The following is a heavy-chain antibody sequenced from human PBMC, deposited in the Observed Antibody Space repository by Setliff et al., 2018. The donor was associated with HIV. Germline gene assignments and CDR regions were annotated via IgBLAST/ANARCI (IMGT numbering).Heavy chain of an antibody. J-gene: IGHJ4*02. V-gene: IGHV1-18*01. CDR3: ARVGGPYYDLLTGYYGAVDY. CDR1: GYTFISYG. D-gene: IGHD3-9*01. CDR2: ISAYNGNT. Sequence: ASVNVSCKASGYTFISYGITWVRQAPGQGLEWMGWISAYNGNTNYAQKLQGRVTMTTDTSTSTAYMELRSLRSDDTAVYYCARVGGPYYDLLTGYYGAVDYWGQGTLVTVSS.